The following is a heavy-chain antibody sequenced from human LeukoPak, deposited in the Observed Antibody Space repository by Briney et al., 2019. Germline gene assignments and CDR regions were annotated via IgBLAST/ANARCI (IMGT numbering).Heavy chain of an antibody. CDR3: AKHLGFGPQGRYFDY. D-gene: IGHD3-10*01. V-gene: IGHV3-23*01. CDR2: IGISVGST. J-gene: IGHJ4*02. Sequence: GGSLRLSCAASGFTFSNYAMSWARQAPGRGLEWVSAIGISVGSTFYADSVKGRFTISRDNSKNTLSLQMNSLRAEDTAVYYCAKHLGFGPQGRYFDYWGQGTLVTVSS. CDR1: GFTFSNYA.